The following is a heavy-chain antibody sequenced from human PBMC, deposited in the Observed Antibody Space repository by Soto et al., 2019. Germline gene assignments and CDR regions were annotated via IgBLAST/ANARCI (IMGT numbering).Heavy chain of an antibody. Sequence: QEQLVQSGPEVKKPGSSVKVSCKDSGGLFSSFVISWVRQAPRQGLEWLGGIIPVFGTTNYAEKFQDRVTITADESTNTAYMELSSLRSGDTAMYYCARGGSPYVWFNEFWGQGTLVTVSS. V-gene: IGHV1-69*01. CDR2: IIPVFGTT. CDR1: GGLFSSFV. D-gene: IGHD3-16*01. J-gene: IGHJ4*02. CDR3: ARGGSPYVWFNEF.